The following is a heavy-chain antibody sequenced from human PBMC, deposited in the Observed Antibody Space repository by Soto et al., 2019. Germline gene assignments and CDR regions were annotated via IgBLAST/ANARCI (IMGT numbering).Heavy chain of an antibody. CDR2: IYYSGST. J-gene: IGHJ4*02. D-gene: IGHD5-18*01. V-gene: IGHV4-30-4*01. Sequence: TLSLTCTVSGGSISSGDYYWSWIRQPPGKGLEWIGYIYYSGSTYYNPSLKSRVTISVDTSKNQFSLKLSSVTAADTAVYYCARLVSGHSYGYRQDDYWGQGTLVTVSS. CDR1: GGSISSGDYY. CDR3: ARLVSGHSYGYRQDDY.